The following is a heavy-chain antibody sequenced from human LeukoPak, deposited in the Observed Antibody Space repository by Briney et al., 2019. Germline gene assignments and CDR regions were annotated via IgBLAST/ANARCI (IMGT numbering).Heavy chain of an antibody. CDR1: GGSISSYY. Sequence: SETLSLTCTVSGGSISSYYWSWIRQPPGKGLEWMGYIYYSGSTKYNPSLKSRVTISVDTSKNQFSLKLSSVTAADTAVYYCATDYGDGYWYFDLWGRGTLVTVSS. J-gene: IGHJ2*01. V-gene: IGHV4-59*01. CDR3: ATDYGDGYWYFDL. CDR2: IYYSGST. D-gene: IGHD4-17*01.